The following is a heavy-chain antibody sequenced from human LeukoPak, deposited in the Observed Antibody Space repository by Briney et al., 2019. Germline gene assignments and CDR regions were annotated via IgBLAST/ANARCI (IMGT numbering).Heavy chain of an antibody. CDR2: ISYDGSNK. D-gene: IGHD1-14*01. Sequence: PGRSLRLSCAASGITLSSYDMHWVRQAPGKALEWVAVISYDGSNKDYADSVKGRFTISRDNSKNTLDLQMNSLRAEDTAVYYCARDHHGIHSAFDVWGQGTMVTVS. J-gene: IGHJ3*01. CDR3: ARDHHGIHSAFDV. CDR1: GITLSSYD. V-gene: IGHV3-30-3*01.